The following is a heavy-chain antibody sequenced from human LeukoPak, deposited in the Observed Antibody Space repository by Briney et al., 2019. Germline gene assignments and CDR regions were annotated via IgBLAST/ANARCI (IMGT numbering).Heavy chain of an antibody. CDR2: ISGDGGST. Sequence: GGSLRLSCAASGFTFDAFGVYWVRQAPGKALEWVSLISGDGGSTYYADSVKGRFTISRDNSKNSLYLQMNSLRTEDTALYYCAKDIGGTFTEYYYYYGMDVWGQGTTVTVSS. CDR1: GFTFDAFG. V-gene: IGHV3-43*02. CDR3: AKDIGGTFTEYYYYYGMDV. D-gene: IGHD1-26*01. J-gene: IGHJ6*02.